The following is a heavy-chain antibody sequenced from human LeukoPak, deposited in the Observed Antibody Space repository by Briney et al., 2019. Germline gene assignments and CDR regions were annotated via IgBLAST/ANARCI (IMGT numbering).Heavy chain of an antibody. J-gene: IGHJ4*02. V-gene: IGHV3-7*01. CDR1: GFTFSNFW. CDR3: ARDFWGAYRVDYFDY. CDR2: IKQGGSET. D-gene: IGHD3-3*01. Sequence: GGSLTLFCGASGFTFSNFWMSWVPPAPGKGVELVANIKQGGSETLYVESVRGRCTISRENAKSSLYLQMNSLRAEDTAVYYCARDFWGAYRVDYFDYWGQGTLVTVSS.